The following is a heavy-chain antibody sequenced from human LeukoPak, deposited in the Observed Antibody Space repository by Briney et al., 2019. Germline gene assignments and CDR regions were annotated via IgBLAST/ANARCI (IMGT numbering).Heavy chain of an antibody. CDR2: ISGSGGST. V-gene: IGHV3-23*01. Sequence: HSGGSLRLSCAASGFTFRSYAMSWVRQTPGKGLEWVSAISGSGGSTYYADSVKGRFTISRDNSKNTLYLQMNSLRAEDTAVYYCANDGGQGSSSPFLGYYGMDVWGQGTTVTVSS. CDR1: GFTFRSYA. J-gene: IGHJ6*02. D-gene: IGHD6-6*01. CDR3: ANDGGQGSSSPFLGYYGMDV.